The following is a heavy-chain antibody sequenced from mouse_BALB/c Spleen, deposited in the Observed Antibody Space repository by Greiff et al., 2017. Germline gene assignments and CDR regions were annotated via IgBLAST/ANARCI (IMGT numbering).Heavy chain of an antibody. V-gene: IGHV1-7*01. CDR1: GYTFTSYW. CDR2: INPSTGYT. J-gene: IGHJ2*01. D-gene: IGHD2-3*01. Sequence: VQLQQSGAELAKPGASVKMSCKASGYTFTSYWMHWVKQRPGQGLEWIGYINPSTGYTEYNQKFKDKATLTADKSSSTAYMQLSSLTSEDSAVYYCARGYDGYPFDYWGQGTTLTVSS. CDR3: ARGYDGYPFDY.